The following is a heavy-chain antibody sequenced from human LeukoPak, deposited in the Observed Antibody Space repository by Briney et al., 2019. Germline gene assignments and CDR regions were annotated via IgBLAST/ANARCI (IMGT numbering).Heavy chain of an antibody. CDR3: ARAGVDGTWFDP. V-gene: IGHV1-8*01. J-gene: IGHJ5*02. CDR2: MNPNSGNT. Sequence: ASVKVSCKASGYTFTSYDINWVRQATGQGLEWMGWMNPNSGNTGYAQKFQGRVTMTRNTSISTAYMELSSPRSEDTAVYYCARAGVDGTWFDPWGQGTLVTVSS. D-gene: IGHD5/OR15-5a*01. CDR1: GYTFTSYD.